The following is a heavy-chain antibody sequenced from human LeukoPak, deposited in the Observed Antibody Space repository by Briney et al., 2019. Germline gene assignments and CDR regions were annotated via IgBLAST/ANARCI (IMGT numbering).Heavy chain of an antibody. Sequence: PSETLSLTCTVSGGSISSYYWSWIRQPPGKGLEWMGYIYYRGGTNYNPSLKSRVTISVDTSKNQFSLKLSSVTAADTAVYYCARYLNWFDPWGQGTLVTVSS. J-gene: IGHJ5*02. V-gene: IGHV4-59*01. CDR3: ARYLNWFDP. CDR2: IYYRGGT. CDR1: GGSISSYY.